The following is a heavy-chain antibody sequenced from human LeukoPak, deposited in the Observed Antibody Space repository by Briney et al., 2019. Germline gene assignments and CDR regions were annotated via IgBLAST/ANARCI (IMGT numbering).Heavy chain of an antibody. CDR1: GYTFRSYA. CDR3: ARESDYGGNYYYLDS. D-gene: IGHD4-23*01. V-gene: IGHV1-18*04. J-gene: IGHJ4*02. CDR2: VSPYTGHT. Sequence: ASVKVSCKASGYTFRSYALTWVRQAPGQGVEWMGWVSPYTGHTEYAQTFQGRVTMTADTSTTTSYLELRSLRSDDTAMYFCARESDYGGNYYYLDSWGQGTLVTVSS.